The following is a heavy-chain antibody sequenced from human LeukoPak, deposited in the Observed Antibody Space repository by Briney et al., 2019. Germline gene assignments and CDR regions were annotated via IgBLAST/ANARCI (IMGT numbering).Heavy chain of an antibody. CDR2: IGVRGGSS. J-gene: IGHJ4*02. CDR1: GFTFADYA. CDR3: AKDYNRGLPDY. D-gene: IGHD2-21*01. V-gene: IGHV3-23*01. Sequence: GGSLRLSCAASGFTFADYAMTWVRQAPGKGLEWVSVIGVRGGSSYYADSAKGRFTISRENSKNVLYLQMSSLRAEDTAVYYCAKDYNRGLPDYWGQGTLVIVSS.